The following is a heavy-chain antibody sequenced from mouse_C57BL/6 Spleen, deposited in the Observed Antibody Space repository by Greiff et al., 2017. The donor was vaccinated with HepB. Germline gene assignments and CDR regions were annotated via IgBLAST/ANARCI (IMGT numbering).Heavy chain of an antibody. J-gene: IGHJ2*01. V-gene: IGHV5-9*01. CDR3: ARQGLYFDY. CDR1: GFTFSSYT. Sequence: EVKLVESGGGLVKPGGSLKLSCAASGFTFSSYTMSWVRQTPEKRLEWVATISGGGGNTYYPDSVKGRFTISRDNAKNTLYLQMSSPRSEDTALYYCARQGLYFDYWGQGTTLTVSS. CDR2: ISGGGGNT.